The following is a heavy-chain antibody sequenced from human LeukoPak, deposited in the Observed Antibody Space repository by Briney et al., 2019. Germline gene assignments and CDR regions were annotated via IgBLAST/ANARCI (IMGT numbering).Heavy chain of an antibody. Sequence: GRSLRLSCAASGFTFSTYGMHWVRQAPGKGLEWVAVISYDGSNKYYVDSVKGRFTISRDNSKNTLYLQMGSLRAEDMAVYYCARGPVAGMRWYFDLWGRGTLVAVSS. V-gene: IGHV3-30*03. J-gene: IGHJ2*01. CDR1: GFTFSTYG. CDR3: ARGPVAGMRWYFDL. CDR2: ISYDGSNK. D-gene: IGHD6-19*01.